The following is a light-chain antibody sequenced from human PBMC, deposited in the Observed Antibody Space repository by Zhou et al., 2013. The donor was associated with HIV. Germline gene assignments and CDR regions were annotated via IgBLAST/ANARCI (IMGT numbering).Light chain of an antibody. CDR1: QDIGNS. CDR3: QQYYDIPRT. V-gene: IGKV1-NL1*01. CDR2: GTY. J-gene: IGKJ1*01. Sequence: DIQMTQSPSSLSASVGDRVTVTCRASQDIGNSLIWYQQKPGKAPKLLVYGTYTLASGVPSRFSGSGSGTDYTLTISSLQPEDFATYHCQQYYDIPRTFGQGTKVEIK.